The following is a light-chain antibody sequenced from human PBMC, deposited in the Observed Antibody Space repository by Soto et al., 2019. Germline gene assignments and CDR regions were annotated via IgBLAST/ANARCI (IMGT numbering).Light chain of an antibody. CDR2: LAS. J-gene: IGKJ1*01. Sequence: EIVMTQSPLSLTVTPGEPASISCKSSQSLQHNNGNTFLDGYMQKPGQSPQLLIYLASRRAPGAPDRVSGSGSGTDFTLRISTVEADDAAIYYCMQALQTPRTFGQGTKLEI. V-gene: IGKV2-28*01. CDR3: MQALQTPRT. CDR1: QSLQHNNGNTF.